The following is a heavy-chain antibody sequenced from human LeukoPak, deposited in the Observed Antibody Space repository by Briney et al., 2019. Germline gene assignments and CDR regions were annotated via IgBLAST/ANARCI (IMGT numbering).Heavy chain of an antibody. CDR1: GFTFSSYA. CDR2: ISGSGAGT. Sequence: GGSLRLSCAVSGFTFSSYAMNWVRQAPGKGLEWVSGISGSGAGTYYADSVKGRFTISRDNSKNTLYLQMNSLRAEDTAVYYCARPLAYNYFDYWGQGTLLTVSS. J-gene: IGHJ4*02. D-gene: IGHD3-16*01. CDR3: ARPLAYNYFDY. V-gene: IGHV3-23*01.